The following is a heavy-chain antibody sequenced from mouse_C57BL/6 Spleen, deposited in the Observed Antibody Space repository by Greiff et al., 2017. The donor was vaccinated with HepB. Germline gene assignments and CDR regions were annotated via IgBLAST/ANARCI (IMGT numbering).Heavy chain of an antibody. CDR1: GYTFTSYW. CDR2: IDPSDSYT. D-gene: IGHD2-5*01. J-gene: IGHJ2*01. Sequence: VQLQQPGAELVRPGTSVKLSCKASGYTFTSYWMHWVKQRPGQGLEWIGVIDPSDSYTNYNQKFKGKATLTVDTSPSTAYMQLSSLTSEDSAVYYCARCYSNYDYFDYWGQGTTLTVSS. V-gene: IGHV1-59*01. CDR3: ARCYSNYDYFDY.